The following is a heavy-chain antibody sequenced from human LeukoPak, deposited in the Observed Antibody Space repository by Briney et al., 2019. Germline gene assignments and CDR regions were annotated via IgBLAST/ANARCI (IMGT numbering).Heavy chain of an antibody. V-gene: IGHV3-64D*06. CDR1: GFTFSSYA. CDR3: VKSIGSSTWYLNFDY. J-gene: IGHJ4*02. D-gene: IGHD6-13*01. CDR2: VSSNGGRT. Sequence: GGSLRLSCSASGFTFSSYAMHWVRQAPGKGLEYVSGVSSNGGRTYHADSVKGRFTISGDNSKNTLDLQMSSLRAEDTAVYYCVKSIGSSTWYLNFDYWGQGILVTVSS.